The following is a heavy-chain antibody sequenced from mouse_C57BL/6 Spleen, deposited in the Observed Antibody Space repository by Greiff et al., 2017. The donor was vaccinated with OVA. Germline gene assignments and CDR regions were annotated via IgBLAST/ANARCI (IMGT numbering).Heavy chain of an antibody. CDR1: GYTFTDYE. CDR2: IDPETGGT. CDR3: TRGVVAYYYAMDY. J-gene: IGHJ4*01. D-gene: IGHD1-1*01. V-gene: IGHV1-15*01. Sequence: VQLQQSGAELVRPGASVTLSCKASGYTFTDYEMHWVKQTPVHGLEWIGAIDPETGGTAYNQKFKGKAILTADKSSSTAYMELRSLTSEDSAVYYCTRGVVAYYYAMDYWGQGTSVTVSS.